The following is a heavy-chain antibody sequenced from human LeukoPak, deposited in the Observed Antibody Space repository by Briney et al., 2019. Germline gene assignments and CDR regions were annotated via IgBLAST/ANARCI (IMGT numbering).Heavy chain of an antibody. CDR1: GFTFNNYG. Sequence: GGTLRLSCAASGFTFNNYGMSWVRQAPGKGLEWVSAISGSGSSTYYADSVKGRFTVSRDNSKNTLYLQMNSLRAEDTAVYYCAKDSYYDYIWGSYRYTNKFDYWGQGTLVTVSS. V-gene: IGHV3-23*01. D-gene: IGHD3-16*02. J-gene: IGHJ4*02. CDR3: AKDSYYDYIWGSYRYTNKFDY. CDR2: ISGSGSST.